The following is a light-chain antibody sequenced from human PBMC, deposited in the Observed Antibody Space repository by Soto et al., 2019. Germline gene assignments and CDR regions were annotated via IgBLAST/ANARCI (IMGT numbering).Light chain of an antibody. Sequence: QSVLTQSPSASASLGASVKLTCSLSSGHNRYAIAWHRQQAEKGPRCLMKVNNDGGHSKGDGIPDRFSGSRSRADRYVNISSLQSEDEADCFCQTWGTVINLLFGGGTKLTVL. V-gene: IGLV4-69*01. J-gene: IGLJ2*01. CDR3: QTWGTVINLL. CDR1: SGHNRYA. CDR2: VNNDGGH.